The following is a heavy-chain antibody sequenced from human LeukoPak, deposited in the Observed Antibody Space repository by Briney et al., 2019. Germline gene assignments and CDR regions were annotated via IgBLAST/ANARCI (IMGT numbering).Heavy chain of an antibody. CDR3: AELGITMIGGV. D-gene: IGHD3-10*02. CDR2: ISSSGSTI. CDR1: GFTFSSYS. Sequence: GGSLRLSCAASGFTFSSYSMNWVRQAPGKGPEWVSYISSSGSTIYYADSVKGRFTISRDNAKNSLYLQMNSLRAEDTAVYYCAELGITMIGGVWGKGTTVTISS. J-gene: IGHJ6*04. V-gene: IGHV3-48*04.